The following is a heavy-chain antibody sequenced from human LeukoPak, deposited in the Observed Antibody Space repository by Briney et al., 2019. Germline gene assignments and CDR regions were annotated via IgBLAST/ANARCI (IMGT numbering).Heavy chain of an antibody. CDR3: TRDQTPYY. CDR1: GFTFGDYS. Sequence: GGSLRLSCTASGFTFGDYSMTWVRRAPGKGLEWVGFIRSKVYGGTPEYAASVKGRFTISRDDSKGIAYLQMNSLKTEDTAMYYCTRDQTPYYWGQGTLVTVSS. J-gene: IGHJ4*02. CDR2: IRSKVYGGTP. V-gene: IGHV3-49*04.